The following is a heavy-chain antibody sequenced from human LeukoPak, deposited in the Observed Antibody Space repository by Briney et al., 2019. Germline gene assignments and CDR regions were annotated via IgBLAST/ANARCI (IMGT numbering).Heavy chain of an antibody. V-gene: IGHV1-46*01. D-gene: IGHD3-10*01. Sequence: ASVKVSCKASGYTFTDFGVSWVRQAPGQGLEWMGIINPSGGSTSYAQKFQGRVTMTRDTSTSTVYMELSSLRSEDTAVYYCARDRVGKKVWFGELLYYYGMDVWGQGTTVTVSS. CDR3: ARDRVGKKVWFGELLYYYGMDV. CDR1: GYTFTDFG. CDR2: INPSGGST. J-gene: IGHJ6*02.